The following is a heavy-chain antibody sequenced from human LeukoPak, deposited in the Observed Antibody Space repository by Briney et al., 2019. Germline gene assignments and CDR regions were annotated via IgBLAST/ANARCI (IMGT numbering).Heavy chain of an antibody. J-gene: IGHJ4*02. V-gene: IGHV4-34*01. CDR1: GGSFSGYY. CDR2: INHSGST. Sequence: PSETLSLTCAVYGGSFSGYYWSWIRQPPGKGLEWIGEINHSGSTNYNPSLKSRVTISVDTSKNQFPLKLSSVTAADTAVYYCARNNRRGTGAYYYGSGSYYPEYYFDYWGQGTLVTVSS. D-gene: IGHD3-10*01. CDR3: ARNNRRGTGAYYYGSGSYYPEYYFDY.